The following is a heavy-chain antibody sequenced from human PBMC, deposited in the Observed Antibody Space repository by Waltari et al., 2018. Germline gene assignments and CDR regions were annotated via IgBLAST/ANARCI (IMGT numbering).Heavy chain of an antibody. D-gene: IGHD1-1*01. V-gene: IGHV1-3*01. Sequence: QVQLVQSGAEVKKPGASVKVSCKASGYTFPSYAMHWVRQAPGQRLEWMGWINAGKGNTKYSQKFQGRVTITRDTSASTAYMELSSLRSEDTAVYYCARGYLATGTTCWFDPWGQGTLVTVSS. CDR2: INAGKGNT. CDR1: GYTFPSYA. J-gene: IGHJ5*02. CDR3: ARGYLATGTTCWFDP.